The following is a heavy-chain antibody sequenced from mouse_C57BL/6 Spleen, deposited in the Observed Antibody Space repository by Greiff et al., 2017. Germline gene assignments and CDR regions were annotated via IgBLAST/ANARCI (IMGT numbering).Heavy chain of an antibody. CDR1: GYTFPDYY. D-gene: IGHD1-1*01. CDR2: LSPNNGGT. CDR3: ARSRAYYYGSSRYYAMDY. V-gene: IGHV1-26*01. Sequence: EVQLQLSGPELAKPEASVKISCKASGYTFPDYYMNWVKPSRGTSLEWIGDLSPNNGGTCYNQKFNGKATLTVDRSSSTAHMTLRSPASEDSAIYYCARSRAYYYGSSRYYAMDYWGQGTSVTVSS. J-gene: IGHJ4*01.